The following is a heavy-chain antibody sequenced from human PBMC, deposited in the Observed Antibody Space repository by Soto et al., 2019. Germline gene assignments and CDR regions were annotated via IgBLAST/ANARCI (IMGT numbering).Heavy chain of an antibody. J-gene: IGHJ6*02. V-gene: IGHV5-51*01. Sequence: GESLKISCKGSGYSFTSYWIGWVRQMPGKGLEWMGIIYPGYSDTRYSPSFQGQVTISADKSISTAYLQWSSLKASDTAMYYCARLRLGTVFYYAMDVWGQGTTVTVSS. CDR1: GYSFTSYW. D-gene: IGHD1-1*01. CDR3: ARLRLGTVFYYAMDV. CDR2: IYPGYSDT.